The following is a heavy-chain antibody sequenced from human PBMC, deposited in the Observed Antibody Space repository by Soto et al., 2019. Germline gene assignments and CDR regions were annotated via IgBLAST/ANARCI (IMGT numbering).Heavy chain of an antibody. D-gene: IGHD6-13*01. CDR3: ARERDSSSWYQTLTAWFDP. CDR1: GYTFTSCA. J-gene: IGHJ5*02. Sequence: ASVKVSCKASGYTFTSCAMHWVRQAPGQRLEWMGWINAGNGNTKYSQKFQGRVTITRDTSASTAYMELSSLRSEDTAVYYCARERDSSSWYQTLTAWFDPWGQGTLVTVSS. V-gene: IGHV1-3*01. CDR2: INAGNGNT.